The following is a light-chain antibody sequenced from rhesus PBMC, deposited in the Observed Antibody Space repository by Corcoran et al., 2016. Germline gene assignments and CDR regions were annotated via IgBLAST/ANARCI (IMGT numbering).Light chain of an antibody. V-gene: IGKV3-10*01. Sequence: QVILTQSPATLSLSPGERATLSCRASQSVSSYLAWYQQKPGQAPRLLINGASSRATGIPDRFRSSGSGTDFTITISSLEAEEVGVYHCYQHSSGYSFGQGTKVEIK. CDR3: YQHSSGYS. J-gene: IGKJ2*01. CDR2: GAS. CDR1: QSVSSY.